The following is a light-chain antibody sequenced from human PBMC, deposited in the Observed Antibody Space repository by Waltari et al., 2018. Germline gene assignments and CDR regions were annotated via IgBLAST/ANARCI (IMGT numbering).Light chain of an antibody. Sequence: EIVMTQSHATLSVSPGERATLPCRASQSVSSNFAWYQQKPGQAPRLLIYGASTRATGIPARFSGSGSGTEFTLTISSMQSEDFAVYYCQQYNNWPPLTFGGGTKVEIK. J-gene: IGKJ4*01. CDR1: QSVSSN. V-gene: IGKV3-15*01. CDR3: QQYNNWPPLT. CDR2: GAS.